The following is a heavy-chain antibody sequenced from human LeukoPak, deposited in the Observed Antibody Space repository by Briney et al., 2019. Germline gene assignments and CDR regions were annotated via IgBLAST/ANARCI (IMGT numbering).Heavy chain of an antibody. V-gene: IGHV4-4*07. CDR1: GGSFSGYY. CDR2: IYTSGST. J-gene: IGHJ6*03. D-gene: IGHD3-3*01. CDR3: ARDRRYDFWSGEWEGHYYYMDV. Sequence: SETLSLTCAVYGGSFSGYYWSWIRQPAGKGLEWIGRIYTSGSTNYNPSLKSRVTISVDTSKNQFSLKLSSVTAADTAVYYCARDRRYDFWSGEWEGHYYYMDVWGKGTTVTVSS.